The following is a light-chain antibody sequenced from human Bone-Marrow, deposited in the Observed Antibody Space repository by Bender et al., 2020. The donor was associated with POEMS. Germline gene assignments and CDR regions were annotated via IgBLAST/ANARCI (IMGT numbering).Light chain of an antibody. CDR3: YSSPDNNWL. V-gene: IGLV3-1*01. CDR2: QDD. J-gene: IGLJ3*02. Sequence: SYEVTQPPSVSVSPGQTASITCSGDKLGDKYVSWYQQKPGQSPFLVLYQDDKRPSGIPERFSGSSSGTTATLTISGAQVEDEADYYCYSSPDNNWLFGGGTKLTVL. CDR1: KLGDKY.